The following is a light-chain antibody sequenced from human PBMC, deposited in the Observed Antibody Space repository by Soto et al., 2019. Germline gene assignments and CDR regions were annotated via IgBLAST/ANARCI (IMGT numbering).Light chain of an antibody. CDR2: DVS. CDR3: SSYTSSSTYV. V-gene: IGLV2-14*01. J-gene: IGLJ1*01. Sequence: QSVLAPPAPLSGSPGQSVTLSCTGNSSDVGGYNYVSWYQQHPGKAPKLMIYDVSNRPSGVSNRFSGSKSGNTASLTISGLQAEDEADYYCSSYTSSSTYVFGTGTKVTVL. CDR1: SSDVGGYNY.